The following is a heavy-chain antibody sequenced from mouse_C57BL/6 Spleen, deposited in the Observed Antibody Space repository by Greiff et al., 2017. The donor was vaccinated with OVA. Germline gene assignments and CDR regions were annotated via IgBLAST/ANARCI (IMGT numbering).Heavy chain of an antibody. V-gene: IGHV1-52*01. D-gene: IGHD1-1*01. J-gene: IGHJ1*03. Sequence: QVQLQQPGAELVRPGSSVKLSCKASGYTFTSYWMHWVKQRPIQGLEWIGNIDPSDSETHYNQKFKDKATLTVDKSSSTAYMQLSSLTSEDSAVYYCAKNYGSHWCFDVWGTGTTVTVSS. CDR2: IDPSDSET. CDR3: AKNYGSHWCFDV. CDR1: GYTFTSYW.